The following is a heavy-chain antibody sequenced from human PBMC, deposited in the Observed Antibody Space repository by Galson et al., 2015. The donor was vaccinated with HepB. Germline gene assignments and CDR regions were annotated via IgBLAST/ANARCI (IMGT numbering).Heavy chain of an antibody. CDR3: ARVSLLVLGDNWFDP. Sequence: SVKVSCKASGYTFTSYAMHWVRQAPGQRLEWMGWINAGNGNTKYSQKFQGRVTITRDTSASTAYMELSSLRSEDTAVYYCARVSLLVLGDNWFDPWGQGTLVTVSS. D-gene: IGHD6-13*01. V-gene: IGHV1-3*01. CDR1: GYTFTSYA. J-gene: IGHJ5*02. CDR2: INAGNGNT.